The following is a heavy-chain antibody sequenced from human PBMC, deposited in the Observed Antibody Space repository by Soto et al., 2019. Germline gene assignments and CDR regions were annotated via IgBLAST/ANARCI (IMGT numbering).Heavy chain of an antibody. CDR3: TRVVCGPDCPPYRFDF. V-gene: IGHV3-49*04. CDR2: IRNKGYSGKT. Sequence: GGSLRLSCTSSGFTFGAYAMGWVRQAPGKGLEWVGFIRNKGYSGKTEYAASVKGRFTISRDDTKNIAYLQMNSLIIDDTAVYHCTRVVCGPDCPPYRFDFWPQGTRVTV. CDR1: GFTFGAYA. D-gene: IGHD2-21*02. J-gene: IGHJ4*02.